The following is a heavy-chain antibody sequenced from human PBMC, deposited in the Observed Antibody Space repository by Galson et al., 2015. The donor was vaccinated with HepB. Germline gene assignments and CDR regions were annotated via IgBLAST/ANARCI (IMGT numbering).Heavy chain of an antibody. D-gene: IGHD1-7*01. CDR3: AREDNWNYWVY. J-gene: IGHJ4*02. CDR2: ISYDETDK. CDR1: GFTLGNYG. V-gene: IGHV3-30*03. Sequence: SLRLSCAASGFTLGNYGLQWVRQAPGKGLEWLAIISYDETDKKYADSVKGRFTISRDNSKNTLFLQLNSLRADDTAVYYCAREDNWNYWVYWGQGTLVTVSS.